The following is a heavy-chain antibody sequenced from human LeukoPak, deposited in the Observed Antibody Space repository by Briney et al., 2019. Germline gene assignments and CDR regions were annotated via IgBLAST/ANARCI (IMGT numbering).Heavy chain of an antibody. CDR3: ARGGIAVAGVYFDY. Sequence: SETLSLTCTVSGGSISSYYWSWIRQPPGKGLEWIGYIYYSGSTNYNPSLKSRVTISVDTSKNQFSLKLSSATAADTAVYYCARGGIAVAGVYFDYWGQGTLVTVSS. CDR1: GGSISSYY. V-gene: IGHV4-59*01. CDR2: IYYSGST. J-gene: IGHJ4*02. D-gene: IGHD6-19*01.